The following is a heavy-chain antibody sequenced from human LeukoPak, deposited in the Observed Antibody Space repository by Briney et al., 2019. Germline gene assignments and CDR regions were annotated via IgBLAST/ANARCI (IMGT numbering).Heavy chain of an antibody. Sequence: GGSLRLSCAASGFTFSRYDMHWVRQAPGKGLEWVAVTSYDGSNEIYADSVKGRFTISRDNSRNTLYLQMDSLRPEDTAIYYCARAKGLSGSYLDNWFDPWGQGTLVTVSP. CDR1: GFTFSRYD. CDR3: ARAKGLSGSYLDNWFDP. CDR2: TSYDGSNE. J-gene: IGHJ5*02. D-gene: IGHD1-26*01. V-gene: IGHV3-30*04.